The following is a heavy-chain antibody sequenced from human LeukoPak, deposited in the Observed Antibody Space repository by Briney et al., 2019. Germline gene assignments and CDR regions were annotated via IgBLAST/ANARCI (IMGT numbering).Heavy chain of an antibody. V-gene: IGHV3-48*04. CDR1: GFTFSSYN. Sequence: GGSLRLSCVASGFTFSSYNMNWVRQAPGKGLEWVSYISGSSSAIYYADSVKGRFTIPRDNAHNSLYLQMNSLGAEDTAVYYCASGTTPGYYYYLAVWGTGTTVTVSS. CDR2: ISGSSSAI. CDR3: ASGTTPGYYYYLAV. J-gene: IGHJ6*03. D-gene: IGHD1-1*01.